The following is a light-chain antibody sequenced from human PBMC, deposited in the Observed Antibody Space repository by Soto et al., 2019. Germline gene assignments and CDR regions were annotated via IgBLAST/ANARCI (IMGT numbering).Light chain of an antibody. CDR3: QQYNNWPRAT. J-gene: IGKJ4*01. CDR2: RTS. CDR1: QSSSSN. V-gene: IGKV3-15*01. Sequence: EIVMTQSPATLSVSPGERATLSCRASQSSSSNLAGYQQKPCQAPRLLMFRTSSRATGFPARFSGSGSGTEFNLTISSLQSEDFGVYYCQQYNNWPRATFGGGTKVEIK.